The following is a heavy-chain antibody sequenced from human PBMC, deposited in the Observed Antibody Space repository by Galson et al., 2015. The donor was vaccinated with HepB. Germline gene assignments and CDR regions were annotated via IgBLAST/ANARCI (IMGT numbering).Heavy chain of an antibody. CDR3: AIPPPLRYTSGWSLGEFFQH. Sequence: SVKVSCKASGYTFTGYYMHWVRQAPGQGLEWMGRINPNSGGTNYAQNFQGRVTMTRDTSISTAYMELSRLRSDDTAVYYCAIPPPLRYTSGWSLGEFFQHWGQGTLVTVSS. CDR2: INPNSGGT. V-gene: IGHV1-2*06. D-gene: IGHD6-19*01. CDR1: GYTFTGYY. J-gene: IGHJ1*01.